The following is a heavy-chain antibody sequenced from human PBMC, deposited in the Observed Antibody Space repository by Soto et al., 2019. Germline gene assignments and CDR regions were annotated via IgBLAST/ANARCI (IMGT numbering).Heavy chain of an antibody. CDR3: ARLAWATMNRGVINNWYFDL. CDR2: IIPIFGTA. Sequence: QVQLVQSGAEVKKPGSSVKVSCKASGGTFSSYAISWVRQAPGQGLEWMGGIIPIFGTANYAQKFQGRVTITADESTSTAYMELSSLRSEDTAVYYCARLAWATMNRGVINNWYFDLWGRGTLVSVSS. CDR1: GGTFSSYA. J-gene: IGHJ2*01. V-gene: IGHV1-69*01. D-gene: IGHD3-10*01.